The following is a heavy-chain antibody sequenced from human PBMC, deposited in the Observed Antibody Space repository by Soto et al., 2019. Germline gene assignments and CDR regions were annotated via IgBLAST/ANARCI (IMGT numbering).Heavy chain of an antibody. CDR1: GYTFTSYG. J-gene: IGHJ4*02. V-gene: IGHV1-18*01. Sequence: ASVKVSCKASGYTFTSYGISWVRQAPGQGLEWMGWISAYNGNTNCAQKLQGRVTMTTDASTSTAYMELRSLRSDDTAVYYCARDKFNYGDYKAFAYWGQGTLVTVSS. D-gene: IGHD4-17*01. CDR2: ISAYNGNT. CDR3: ARDKFNYGDYKAFAY.